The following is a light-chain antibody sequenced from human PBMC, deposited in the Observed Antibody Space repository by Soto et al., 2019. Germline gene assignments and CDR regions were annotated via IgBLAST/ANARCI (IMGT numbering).Light chain of an antibody. J-gene: IGKJ1*01. CDR3: GQFFSASPRT. CDR2: GVS. CDR1: QSVTNS. Sequence: EIVLTQSPSNLSLSPGERATLSCRASQSVTNSLAWYQQKPGQAPRLLIYGVSKRATGIPDRFSGSGSGTDVTLTISRLVHEDFAVYYCGQFFSASPRTFGQGAKVDIK. V-gene: IGKV3-11*01.